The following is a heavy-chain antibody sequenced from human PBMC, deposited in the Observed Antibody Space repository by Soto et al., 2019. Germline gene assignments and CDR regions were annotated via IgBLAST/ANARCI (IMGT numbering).Heavy chain of an antibody. Sequence: QVQLVQSGAEVKKPGASVKVSCKASGYTFASYAISWMRQAPGQGLEWMGWISAYNGNTNYAHKLQGRVTKTTDTDTSTAYLELRSVSSDGTAVYYCARDPPPPASWGQGTLVTVSS. CDR1: GYTFASYA. CDR2: ISAYNGNT. CDR3: ARDPPPPAS. V-gene: IGHV1-18*01. D-gene: IGHD2-2*01. J-gene: IGHJ5*02.